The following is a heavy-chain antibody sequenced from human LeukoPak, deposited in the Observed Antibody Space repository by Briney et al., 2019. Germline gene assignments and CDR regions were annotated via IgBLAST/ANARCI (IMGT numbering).Heavy chain of an antibody. CDR3: ARQGYNWNPFEAFDI. CDR1: GGSISSYD. V-gene: IGHV4-59*08. CDR2: ISYSGTP. J-gene: IGHJ3*02. Sequence: AETQSLTCTASGGSISSYDWSWIRQSPGKGLEWIGFISYSGTPHHNPSLRSRLTISVDTSKNQFSLKLSSVTAADTAVYYCARQGYNWNPFEAFDIWGQGTMVTVPS. D-gene: IGHD1-20*01.